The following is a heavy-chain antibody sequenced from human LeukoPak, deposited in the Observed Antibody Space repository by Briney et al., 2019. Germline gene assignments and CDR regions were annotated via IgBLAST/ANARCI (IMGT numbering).Heavy chain of an antibody. CDR3: AIEGGYYGSGSWVGKNY. CDR1: GGTFSSYA. J-gene: IGHJ4*02. CDR2: IIPIFGTA. V-gene: IGHV1-69*06. D-gene: IGHD3-10*01. Sequence: GASVKVSCKASGGTFSSYAISWVRQAPGQGLEWMGGIIPIFGTANYAQKFQGRVTLTADISTSTAYMELSGLRYEDTAVYFCAIEGGYYGSGSWVGKNYWGQGTLVTVSS.